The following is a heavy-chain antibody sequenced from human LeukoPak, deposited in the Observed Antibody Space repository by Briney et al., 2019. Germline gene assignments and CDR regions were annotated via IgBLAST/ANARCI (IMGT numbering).Heavy chain of an antibody. CDR1: GGTFSSYA. V-gene: IGHV1-18*01. Sequence: ASVKVSCKASGGTFSSYAISWVRQAPGQGLEWMGWVSPYNGNTNYAQHLQGRVTMTTDTSTTIAYMELRSLRSDDTAIYYCAREWGHYYDAWGQGTMVTVSS. CDR2: VSPYNGNT. CDR3: AREWGHYYDA. D-gene: IGHD3-22*01. J-gene: IGHJ3*01.